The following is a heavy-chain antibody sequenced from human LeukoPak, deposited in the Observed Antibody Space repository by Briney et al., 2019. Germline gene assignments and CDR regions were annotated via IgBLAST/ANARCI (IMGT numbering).Heavy chain of an antibody. CDR3: ARDWVSTPQLDY. CDR2: ISAYNGNA. J-gene: IGHJ4*02. CDR1: GYTFTSYG. D-gene: IGHD5/OR15-5a*01. Sequence: ASVKVSCKASGYTFTSYGISWVRQAPGQGLEWMGWISAYNGNANHAQNLQGRVTVTTDTSTSTAYMELRSLRSDDTAVYYCARDWVSTPQLDYWGQGTLVTVSS. V-gene: IGHV1-18*01.